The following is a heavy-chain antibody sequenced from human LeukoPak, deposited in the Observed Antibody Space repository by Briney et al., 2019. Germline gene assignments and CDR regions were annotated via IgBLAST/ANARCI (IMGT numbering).Heavy chain of an antibody. CDR2: IYTSGST. V-gene: IGHV4-61*02. D-gene: IGHD6-13*01. Sequence: SETLSLTCTVSGGSISSGSYYWSWIRQPAGKGLEWIGRIYTSGSTNYNPSLKSRVTISVDTSKNQFSLKLSSVTAADTAVYYGARDGGGSGSWWGDSPGGYMDVWGKGTTVTVSS. CDR3: ARDGGGSGSWWGDSPGGYMDV. CDR1: GGSISSGSYY. J-gene: IGHJ6*03.